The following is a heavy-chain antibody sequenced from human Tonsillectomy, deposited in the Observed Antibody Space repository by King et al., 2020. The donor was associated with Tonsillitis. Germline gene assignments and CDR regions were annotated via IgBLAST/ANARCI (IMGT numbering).Heavy chain of an antibody. V-gene: IGHV3-23*04. D-gene: IGHD3-16*02. CDR1: GVTFSTSA. J-gene: IGHJ6*03. Sequence: VQLVESGGGLVQPGGSLTLSCAASGVTFSTSAMSWVRQAPGKGLEWVSGISDSGGSTYYADSVKGRFTISRDNSKNTLYLQNDSLRAEDTAVYYCAGDAVGLGYRSHYFYYMDVWGKGTTVTVSS. CDR3: AGDAVGLGYRSHYFYYMDV. CDR2: ISDSGGST.